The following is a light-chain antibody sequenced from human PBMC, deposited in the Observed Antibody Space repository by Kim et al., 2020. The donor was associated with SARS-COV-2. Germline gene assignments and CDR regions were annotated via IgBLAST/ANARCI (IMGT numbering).Light chain of an antibody. Sequence: VDPGERATLSCRASQSVCSNLAWYQHKPGQAPRLLISGASTRATGIPARFSGSGSGTEFTLTISSLQSEDFAVYYCQQYNNWLGTFGQGTKVEIK. V-gene: IGKV3-15*01. CDR1: QSVCSN. CDR3: QQYNNWLGT. J-gene: IGKJ1*01. CDR2: GAS.